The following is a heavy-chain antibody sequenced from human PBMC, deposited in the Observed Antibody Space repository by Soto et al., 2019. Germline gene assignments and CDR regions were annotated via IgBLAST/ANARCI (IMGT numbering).Heavy chain of an antibody. V-gene: IGHV3-21*01. D-gene: IGHD3-3*01. J-gene: IGHJ6*02. CDR2: ISSSSSYI. CDR1: GFTFSSYN. Sequence: GSLRLSCAASGFTFSSYNMNWVRQAPGKGLEWVSSISSSSSYIYYADSVKGRFTISRDNAKNALYLQMNSLRVEDTAVYYCARDQYYDFWSGYYRAYGMDVWGQGTTVTVSS. CDR3: ARDQYYDFWSGYYRAYGMDV.